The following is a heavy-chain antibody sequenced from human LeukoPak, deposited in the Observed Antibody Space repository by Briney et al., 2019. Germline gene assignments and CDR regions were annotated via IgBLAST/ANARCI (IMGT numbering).Heavy chain of an antibody. CDR3: AKDRHGYSYGCPGY. V-gene: IGHV3-30*02. CDR1: GFTFSSYG. J-gene: IGHJ4*02. D-gene: IGHD5-18*01. Sequence: GGSLRLSCAASGFTFSSYGMHWVRQAAGKGLQWVAFIRYDGTNKYYADSVKGRFTISRDNSKNTLYLQMNSLRAEDTAVYYCAKDRHGYSYGCPGYWGQGTLVTVSS. CDR2: IRYDGTNK.